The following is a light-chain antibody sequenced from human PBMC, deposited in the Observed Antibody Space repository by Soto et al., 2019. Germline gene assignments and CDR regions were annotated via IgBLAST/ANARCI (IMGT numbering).Light chain of an antibody. J-gene: IGKJ1*01. Sequence: DIVMTQSPATLSVSPGERATLSCRASQSVSSNLAWYQQKPGQAPRLLIYGASTRATGIPARFSGSGSGTEFTLTISSLQSEDFAVYYCQQYNNWPRVTFGQGTKVDIK. CDR1: QSVSSN. V-gene: IGKV3-15*01. CDR2: GAS. CDR3: QQYNNWPRVT.